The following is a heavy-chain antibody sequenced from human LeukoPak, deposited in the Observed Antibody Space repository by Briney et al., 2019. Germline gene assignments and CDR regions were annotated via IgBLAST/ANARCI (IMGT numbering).Heavy chain of an antibody. Sequence: ASVKVSCKASGYTFTSYAIHWVRQAPGQGLEWMGWINTNTGNPTYAQGFTGRFVFSLDTSVRTVYLQIGSLKAEDTAVYYCAREVVPGSFDIWGQGTMVTVSS. J-gene: IGHJ3*02. V-gene: IGHV7-4-1*01. CDR1: GYTFTSYA. CDR3: AREVVPGSFDI. D-gene: IGHD2-15*01. CDR2: INTNTGNP.